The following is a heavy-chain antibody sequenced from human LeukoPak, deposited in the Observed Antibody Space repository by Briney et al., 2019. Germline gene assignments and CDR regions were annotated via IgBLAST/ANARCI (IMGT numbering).Heavy chain of an antibody. Sequence: GGSLRLSCAASGFTFSSYGMHWVRQAPGKGLEWVSSISSSSSYIYYADSVKGRFTISRDNAKNSLYLQMNSLRAEDTAVYYCASNRYSSGWYLDYWGQGTLVTVSS. D-gene: IGHD6-19*01. CDR2: ISSSSSYI. V-gene: IGHV3-21*01. CDR3: ASNRYSSGWYLDY. J-gene: IGHJ4*02. CDR1: GFTFSSYG.